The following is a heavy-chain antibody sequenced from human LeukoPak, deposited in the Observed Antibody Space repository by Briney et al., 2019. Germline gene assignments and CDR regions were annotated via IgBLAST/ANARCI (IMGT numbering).Heavy chain of an antibody. CDR1: GGSISGYY. CDR2: IYYSGRT. J-gene: IGHJ4*02. CDR3: VREYASMSI. V-gene: IGHV4-59*01. D-gene: IGHD2/OR15-2a*01. Sequence: SETLSLTCTVSGGSISGYYWSWIRQPPGKGLEYIGYIYYSGRTNYNPSLKSRVTISLDTSKNQLSLKLRSVTAADTAVYYCVREYASMSIWGQGTLVTVSS.